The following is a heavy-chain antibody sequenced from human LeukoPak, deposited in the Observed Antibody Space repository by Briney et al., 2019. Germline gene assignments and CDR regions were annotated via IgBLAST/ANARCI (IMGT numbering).Heavy chain of an antibody. CDR3: ATHFDSSGPDAFDI. D-gene: IGHD3-22*01. V-gene: IGHV1-24*01. CDR1: GHTLTEIF. Sequence: ASVKVSCKVSGHTLTEIFMHWVRQAPGKGFEWMGGVDPEDYETINAQKFQGRVTMTEDTSTGTAYMELSSLRSEDTAVYYCATHFDSSGPDAFDIWGQGTMVTVSS. CDR2: VDPEDYET. J-gene: IGHJ3*02.